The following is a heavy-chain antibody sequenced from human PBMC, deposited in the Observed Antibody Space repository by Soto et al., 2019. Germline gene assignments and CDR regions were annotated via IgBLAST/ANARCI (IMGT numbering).Heavy chain of an antibody. J-gene: IGHJ6*03. V-gene: IGHV3-9*01. CDR3: AKDTVDDDYYYYMDV. CDR1: GFTFDDYA. Sequence: TGGSLRLSCAASGFTFDDYAMHWVRQAPGKGLEWVSGISWNSGSIGYADSVKGRFTISRDNAKNSLYPQMNSLRAEDTALYYCAKDTVDDDYYYYMDVWGKGTTVTVSS. D-gene: IGHD1-1*01. CDR2: ISWNSGSI.